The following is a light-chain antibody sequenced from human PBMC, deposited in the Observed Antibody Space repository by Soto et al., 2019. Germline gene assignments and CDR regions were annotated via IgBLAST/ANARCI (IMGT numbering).Light chain of an antibody. V-gene: IGLV2-8*01. CDR2: EVS. CDR1: SSDVGGCKF. Sequence: QSALTQPPSASGSPGQSVTISCTGTSSDVGGCKFVSWYQQYPGKAPKLISYEVSKRPSGVPDRFSGSKSGNTASLTVSGLQAEDEDDYYCSSCAGSNNPYLFGTGTKLTVL. CDR3: SSCAGSNNPYL. J-gene: IGLJ1*01.